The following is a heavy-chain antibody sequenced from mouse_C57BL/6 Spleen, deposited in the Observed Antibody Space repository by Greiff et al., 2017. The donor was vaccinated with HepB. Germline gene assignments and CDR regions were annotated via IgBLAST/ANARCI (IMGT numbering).Heavy chain of an antibody. D-gene: IGHD2-2*01. CDR1: GFTFSDYY. J-gene: IGHJ3*01. CDR2: ISNGGGST. V-gene: IGHV5-12*01. Sequence: DVMLVESGGGLVQPGGSLKLSCAASGFTFSDYYMYWVRQTPEKRLEWVAYISNGGGSTYYPDTVKGRFTISRDNAKNTLYLQMSRLKSEDTAMYYCARSLYGYDGAWFAYWGQGTLVTVSA. CDR3: ARSLYGYDGAWFAY.